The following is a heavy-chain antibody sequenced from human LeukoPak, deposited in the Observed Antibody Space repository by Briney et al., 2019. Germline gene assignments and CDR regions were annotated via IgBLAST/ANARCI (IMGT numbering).Heavy chain of an antibody. CDR3: ARVSDTSGYSYGSIDY. CDR2: ISSTLSYI. Sequence: PGGSLRLSCAASGFTFSSYSMNWVRQAPGKGLEWISSISSTLSYIYYADSLKGRFTISRDNAKNSLYLQMNSLRAGDTAVYYCARVSDTSGYSYGSIDYWGQGTLVTVSS. V-gene: IGHV3-21*01. CDR1: GFTFSSYS. D-gene: IGHD5-18*01. J-gene: IGHJ4*02.